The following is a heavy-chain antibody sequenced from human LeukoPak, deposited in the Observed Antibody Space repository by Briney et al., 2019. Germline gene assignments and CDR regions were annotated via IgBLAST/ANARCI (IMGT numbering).Heavy chain of an antibody. CDR2: INHSGST. Sequence: SETLSLTCAVYGGSFSGYYWSWIRQPPGKGLEWIGEINHSGSTNYNPSLKSRVTISVDTSKNQFSLKLSSVTAADTAVYYCAKGAGGFSYYNWFDPWGQGTLVTVSS. CDR1: GGSFSGYY. J-gene: IGHJ5*02. D-gene: IGHD5-18*01. CDR3: AKGAGGFSYYNWFDP. V-gene: IGHV4-34*01.